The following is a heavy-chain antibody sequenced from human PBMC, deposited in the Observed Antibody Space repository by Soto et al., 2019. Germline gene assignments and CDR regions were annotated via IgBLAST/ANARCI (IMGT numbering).Heavy chain of an antibody. V-gene: IGHV1-18*01. CDR3: ARAYPKLLWFGESPDFDY. Sequence: QVQLVQSGAEVKKPGASVKVSCKASVYTFTSYGISWVRQAPGQGLECMGWISAYNGNTNYAQKLQGRVTMTTDTSRSTAYMELRSLRSDDTAVYYCARAYPKLLWFGESPDFDYWGQGTLVTVSS. CDR1: VYTFTSYG. CDR2: ISAYNGNT. J-gene: IGHJ4*02. D-gene: IGHD3-10*01.